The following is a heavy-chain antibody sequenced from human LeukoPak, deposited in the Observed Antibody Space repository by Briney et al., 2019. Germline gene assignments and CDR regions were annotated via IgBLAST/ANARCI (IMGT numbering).Heavy chain of an antibody. CDR2: IYYTGST. D-gene: IGHD2-8*01. CDR3: ARGAGGVYWYFDL. V-gene: IGHV4-59*12. CDR1: GGSISRYY. J-gene: IGHJ2*01. Sequence: SETLSLTCTVSGGSISRYYWSWIRQPPGKGLEWIGFIYYTGSTNYNPSLQSRVTISVDRSKNQFSLKLSSVTAADTAVYYCARGAGGVYWYFDLWGRGTLVTVSS.